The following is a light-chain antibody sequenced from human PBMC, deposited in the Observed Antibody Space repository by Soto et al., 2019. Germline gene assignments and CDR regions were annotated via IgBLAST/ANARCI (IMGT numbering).Light chain of an antibody. V-gene: IGKV1-5*01. J-gene: IGKJ1*01. CDR1: QSISSW. Sequence: DIQMTQSPSTLSASVGDRVTITCLASQSISSWLAWYQQKPGKAPKLLIYDASSLESGVPSRFSGSGSGTEFTLTISSLQPDDFATYYCQQYNSYSPGWTFGQGTKVEIK. CDR3: QQYNSYSPGWT. CDR2: DAS.